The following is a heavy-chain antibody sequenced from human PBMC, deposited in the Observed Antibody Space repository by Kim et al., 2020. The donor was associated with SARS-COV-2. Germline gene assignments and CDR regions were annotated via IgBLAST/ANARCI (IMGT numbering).Heavy chain of an antibody. D-gene: IGHD6-13*01. CDR1: GGSISSSSYY. Sequence: SETLSLTCTVSGGSISSSSYYWGWIRQPPGKGLEWIGSIYYSGSTYYNPSLKSRVTISVDTSKNQFSLKLSSVTAADTAVYYCAREVRRRQQLPAYYYGMDVWGQGTTVTVSS. J-gene: IGHJ6*02. V-gene: IGHV4-39*02. CDR2: IYYSGST. CDR3: AREVRRRQQLPAYYYGMDV.